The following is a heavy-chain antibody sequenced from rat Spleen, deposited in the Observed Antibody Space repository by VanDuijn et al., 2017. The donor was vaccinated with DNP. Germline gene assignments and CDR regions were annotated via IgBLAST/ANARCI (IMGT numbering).Heavy chain of an antibody. Sequence: EVQLVETGGSLVQPGKSLKLTCATSGFKFSTAWMYWYRQFPEKRLEWVARIKAKSNNYATDYTESVKGRFTIARDDSKSSIYLQMNNLKEEDTAIYYCAWDRAMDAWGQGVMVTVSS. D-gene: IGHD1-3*01. V-gene: IGHV6-6*01. J-gene: IGHJ2*01. CDR1: GFKFSTAW. CDR3: AWDRAMDA. CDR2: IKAKSNNYAT.